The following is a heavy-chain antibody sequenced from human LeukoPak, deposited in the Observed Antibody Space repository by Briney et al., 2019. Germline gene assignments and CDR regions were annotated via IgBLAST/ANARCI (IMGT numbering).Heavy chain of an antibody. D-gene: IGHD3-22*01. CDR3: ARAYDSSGYYSDY. CDR1: GGSVSSGSYY. V-gene: IGHV4-61*03. J-gene: IGHJ4*02. CDR2: IYYSGST. Sequence: PSETLSLTCAVSGGSVSSGSYYWSWIRQPPGKGLEWIGYIYYSGSTNYNPSLKSRVTISVDTSKNRFSLKLSSVTAADTAVYYCARAYDSSGYYSDYWGQGTLVTVSS.